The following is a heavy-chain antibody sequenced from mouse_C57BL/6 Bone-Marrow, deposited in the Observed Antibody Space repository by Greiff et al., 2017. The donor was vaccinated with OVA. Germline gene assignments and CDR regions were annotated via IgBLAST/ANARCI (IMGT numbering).Heavy chain of an antibody. CDR1: GYTFPSYW. CDR3: AREGYGSSCYYAVDY. V-gene: IGHV1-69*01. D-gene: IGHD1-1*01. J-gene: IGHJ4*01. CDR2: IDPSDSYT. Sequence: QVQLQQPGAELVMPGASVKLSCKASGYTFPSYWMHWVKQRPGQGLEWIGEIDPSDSYTNYNQKFKGKSTLPVDKSSSTAYMQLSSLTSEDSAVYYGAREGYGSSCYYAVDYWGQGTSVTVSS.